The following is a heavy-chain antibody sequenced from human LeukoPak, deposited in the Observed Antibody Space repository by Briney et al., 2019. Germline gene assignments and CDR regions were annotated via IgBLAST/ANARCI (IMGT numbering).Heavy chain of an antibody. J-gene: IGHJ4*02. CDR1: GFLFSSYE. V-gene: IGHV3-23*01. CDR2: ISGSGGNT. Sequence: PGGSLRLSCAASGFLFSSYEMNWVRQAPGKGLEWVSGISGSGGNTYYADSVKGRFTIPRDNPKNTLYLQMNSLRAEDTAVYYCARGGWSLDYWGQGTLVTVSS. D-gene: IGHD6-19*01. CDR3: ARGGWSLDY.